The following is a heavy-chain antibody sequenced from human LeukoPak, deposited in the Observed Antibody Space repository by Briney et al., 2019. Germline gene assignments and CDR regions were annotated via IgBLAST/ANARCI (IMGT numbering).Heavy chain of an antibody. D-gene: IGHD3-22*01. CDR2: IYSGGTT. J-gene: IGHJ4*02. Sequence: QAGGSLRLSCAASGFTVSSKYMSWVRQAPGKGLEWVSSIYSGGTTYYADSVKGRFTISRDTSKNTLYLQMNSLRAEDTAVYYCARDWSGSRSGYFPLGHWGQGTLVTVSS. CDR1: GFTVSSKY. CDR3: ARDWSGSRSGYFPLGH. V-gene: IGHV3-66*01.